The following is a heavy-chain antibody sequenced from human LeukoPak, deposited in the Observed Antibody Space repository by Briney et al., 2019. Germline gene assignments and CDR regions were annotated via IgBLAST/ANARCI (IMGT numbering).Heavy chain of an antibody. D-gene: IGHD4-17*01. Sequence: GGSLRLSCAASGFTFSSYAMHWVRQAPGKGLEWVSYISSSGSTIYYADSVKGRFTISRDNAKNSLYLQMNSLRAEDTAVYYCARGYYTVTSSSVVNWFDPWGQGTLVTVSS. V-gene: IGHV3-48*04. CDR3: ARGYYTVTSSSVVNWFDP. CDR1: GFTFSSYA. CDR2: ISSSGSTI. J-gene: IGHJ5*02.